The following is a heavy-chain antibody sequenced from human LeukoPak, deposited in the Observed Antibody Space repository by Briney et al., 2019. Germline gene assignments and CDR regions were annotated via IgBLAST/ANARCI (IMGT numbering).Heavy chain of an antibody. CDR1: AFTFSSNA. CDR2: KSYDGRNK. J-gene: IGHJ4*02. CDR3: ARGGDFWSGYYAFADY. D-gene: IGHD3-3*01. Sequence: GGSLRLSCAAPAFTFSSNAVHWVRQATGKGLEWVAVKSYDGRNKYYADLVKGRFTISRDNSKNTLFLQMNGLRAEDTAIYYCARGGDFWSGYYAFADYWGQGTLVTVSS. V-gene: IGHV3-30*04.